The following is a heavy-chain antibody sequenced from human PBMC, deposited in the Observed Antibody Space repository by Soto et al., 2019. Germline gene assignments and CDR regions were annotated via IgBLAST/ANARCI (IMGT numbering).Heavy chain of an antibody. CDR2: ITPFVDTS. D-gene: IGHD2-21*01. J-gene: IGHJ6*02. CDR1: GGTFSKYS. Sequence: QVRLVQSGAEVKKPGSSVKVSCKVSGGTFSKYSLSWVRQTPGQGLEWMGGITPFVDTSNYAQRFLGRATITAHNPPNPPFLEVRALKSEDTALYFCASPIYFNGTSSYSRHYYGMDVWGQGTTVTVSS. V-gene: IGHV1-69*06. CDR3: ASPIYFNGTSSYSRHYYGMDV.